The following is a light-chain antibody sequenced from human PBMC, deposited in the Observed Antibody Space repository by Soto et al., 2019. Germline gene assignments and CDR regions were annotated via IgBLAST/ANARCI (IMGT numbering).Light chain of an antibody. CDR3: QQYHRYST. Sequence: DIQMTQSPSTLSASVGERVTITCRASQSINGWLAWYQQKPGKAPKLLIYDVSTLDSGVPSRFSGSASGTEFTLTISSLESDDFATYCCQQYHRYSTFGQGTKVDIK. CDR2: DVS. V-gene: IGKV1-5*01. CDR1: QSINGW. J-gene: IGKJ1*01.